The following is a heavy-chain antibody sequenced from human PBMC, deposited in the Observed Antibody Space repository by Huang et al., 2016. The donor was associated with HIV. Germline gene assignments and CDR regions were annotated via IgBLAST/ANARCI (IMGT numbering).Heavy chain of an antibody. CDR2: SNSDGSRT. CDR3: ARDSQQWLVEDY. CDR1: GFTFSSYW. J-gene: IGHJ4*02. D-gene: IGHD6-19*01. V-gene: IGHV3-74*01. Sequence: EVQLVESGGGLVQPGGSLRLSCAASGFTFSSYWMHWVRQAPGKGLVGGARSNSDGSRTSHADSVKGRFTISRDNAKNTLYLQMNSLRAEDTAVYYCARDSQQWLVEDYWGQGTLVTVSS.